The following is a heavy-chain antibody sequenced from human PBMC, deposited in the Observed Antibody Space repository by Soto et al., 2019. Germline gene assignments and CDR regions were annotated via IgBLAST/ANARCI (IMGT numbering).Heavy chain of an antibody. J-gene: IGHJ4*02. CDR3: ETHPPYGPLDH. CDR2: VSYSGSP. V-gene: IGHV4-59*08. CDR1: GGSITSYW. D-gene: IGHD4-17*01. Sequence: PSETLSLTCTVSGGSITSYWWSWIRQPPGKGLEWIGYVSYSGSPNYNPSLKSRVTISVDTSKNQFSLRLTSVTAADTAVYYCETHPPYGPLDHWGQGTLVTVSS.